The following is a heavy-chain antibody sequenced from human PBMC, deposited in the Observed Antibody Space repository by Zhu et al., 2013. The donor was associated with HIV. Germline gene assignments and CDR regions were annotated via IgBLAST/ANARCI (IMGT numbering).Heavy chain of an antibody. CDR1: AYTITNYY. J-gene: IGHJ4*02. CDR3: ARRQRGYSYGLFDY. CDR2: INPSDATT. V-gene: IGHV1-46*01. Sequence: QVQLVQSGAEVKKPGASVKVSCKASAYTITNYYMHWVRQAPGQGLEWMALINPSDATTDYAQKFQGRVTMTRDTSTTTVYMELSSLRSEDTAVYYCARRQRGYSYGLFDYWGQGTLVTVSS. D-gene: IGHD5-18*01.